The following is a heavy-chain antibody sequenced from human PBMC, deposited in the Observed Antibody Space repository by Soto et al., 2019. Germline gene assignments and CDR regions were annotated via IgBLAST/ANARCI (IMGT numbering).Heavy chain of an antibody. D-gene: IGHD3-22*01. CDR1: GGTFSSYA. V-gene: IGHV1-69*06. CDR3: ARLLVTLYDSSGDIPRDFDY. CDR2: IIPIFGTA. Sequence: SVKVSCKASGGTFSSYAISWVRQAPGQGLEWMGGIIPIFGTANYAQKFQGRVTITADKSTSTAYMELSSLRSEDTAVYYCARLLVTLYDSSGDIPRDFDYCGEGTMVT. J-gene: IGHJ4*02.